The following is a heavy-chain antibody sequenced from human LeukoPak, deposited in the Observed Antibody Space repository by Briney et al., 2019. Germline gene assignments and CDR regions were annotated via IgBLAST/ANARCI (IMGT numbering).Heavy chain of an antibody. CDR3: ARGATSPDY. J-gene: IGHJ4*02. Sequence: GGSLRLSCAASGFTFSSYSMNWVRQAPGKGLEWVSSISRTSSYINYADSVKGRFTISRDSAKNSLYLQMNSLRVEDTAVYYCARGATSPDYWGQGTLVTVSS. CDR2: ISRTSSYI. CDR1: GFTFSSYS. V-gene: IGHV3-21*01.